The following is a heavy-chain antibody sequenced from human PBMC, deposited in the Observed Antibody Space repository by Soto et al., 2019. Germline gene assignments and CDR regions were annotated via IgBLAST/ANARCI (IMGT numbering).Heavy chain of an antibody. Sequence: SETLSLTCTLSGGAINDHYWSFIRQPPGKGLGWIGYIYYNGNTNYNPSLESRVTISVDRSRNQFSLRLTSLTAADTAVYYCARVRTGYFDYWGRGALVTVSS. J-gene: IGHJ4*02. CDR2: IYYNGNT. D-gene: IGHD3-9*01. CDR1: GGAINDHY. CDR3: ARVRTGYFDY. V-gene: IGHV4-59*11.